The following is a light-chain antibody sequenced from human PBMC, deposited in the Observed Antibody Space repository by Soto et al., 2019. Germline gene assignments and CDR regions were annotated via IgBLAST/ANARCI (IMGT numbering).Light chain of an antibody. Sequence: DIQMTQSPSTLSASVGDRVTITCRASQSISGWLAWYQQKAGKAPKLLIYKTSNLESAVPSRFSGSGSGTAFTLTISSLHPDDFATDYCQQYNSYPLTFGGGTKVEIK. CDR2: KTS. V-gene: IGKV1-5*03. CDR1: QSISGW. J-gene: IGKJ4*01. CDR3: QQYNSYPLT.